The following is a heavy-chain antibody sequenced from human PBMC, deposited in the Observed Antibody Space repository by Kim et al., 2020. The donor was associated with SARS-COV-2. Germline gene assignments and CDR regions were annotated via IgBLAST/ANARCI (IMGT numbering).Heavy chain of an antibody. V-gene: IGHV3-23*01. CDR3: AKDLAYSSSPKNFDY. J-gene: IGHJ4*02. D-gene: IGHD6-13*01. CDR1: GFTFSSYA. CDR2: ISGSGGST. Sequence: GGSLRLSCAASGFTFSSYAMSWVRQAPGKGLEWVSAISGSGGSTYYADSVKGRFTISRDNSKNTLYLQMNSLRAEDTAVYYCAKDLAYSSSPKNFDYWGQGTLVTVSS.